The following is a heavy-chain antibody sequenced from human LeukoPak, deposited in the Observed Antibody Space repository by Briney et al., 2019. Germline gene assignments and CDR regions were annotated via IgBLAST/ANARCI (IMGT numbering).Heavy chain of an antibody. CDR3: ARVPIVVATYYFDY. CDR2: IYHSGST. Sequence: SGTLCLTCAVSGGTIGSSNWRSWVRQPPGKVLEWIGEIYHSGSTNYNPSLKSRVTISVDKSKNQFSLKLSSVTAADTAVYYCARVPIVVATYYFDYWGQGTLVTVSS. V-gene: IGHV4-4*02. CDR1: GGTIGSSNW. D-gene: IGHD3-22*01. J-gene: IGHJ4*02.